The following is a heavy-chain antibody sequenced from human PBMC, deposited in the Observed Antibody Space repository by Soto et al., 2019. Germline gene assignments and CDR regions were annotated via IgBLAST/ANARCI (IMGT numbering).Heavy chain of an antibody. CDR1: GGSISSGGYY. Sequence: SETLSLTCTVSGGSISSGGYYWSWIRQHPGRGLERIGYISYSGCTYYNRSLKSRVTISVATSKNQFSLKLSSVTSAETAVSYCAGTMVTINSYGHWRQGTLVT. D-gene: IGHD4-17*01. CDR2: ISYSGCT. J-gene: IGHJ4*02. CDR3: AGTMVTINSYGH. V-gene: IGHV4-31*03.